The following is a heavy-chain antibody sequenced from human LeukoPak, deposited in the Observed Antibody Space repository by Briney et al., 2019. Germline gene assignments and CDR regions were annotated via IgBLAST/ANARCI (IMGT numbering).Heavy chain of an antibody. D-gene: IGHD4-17*01. V-gene: IGHV3-7*01. CDR3: ARDFGDYGYYFDY. J-gene: IGHJ4*02. CDR1: GFTFSNYW. Sequence: PGASLRLSCAASGFTFSNYWMSWVRQAPGKGLEWVANIKQDGSEKYYVDSVKGRFTISRDNAKNSLYLLMNSLRAEDTAVYYCARDFGDYGYYFDYWGQGTLVTVSS. CDR2: IKQDGSEK.